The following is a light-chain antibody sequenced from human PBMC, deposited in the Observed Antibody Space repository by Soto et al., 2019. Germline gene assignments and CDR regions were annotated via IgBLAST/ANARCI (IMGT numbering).Light chain of an antibody. J-gene: IGKJ2*01. Sequence: EIVLTQSPGTLPLSPGESATLSCRASESVNSNYLAWYQQKPGQAPRLLIYGASSRATGIPNRFSGSGSGTDFTLTISSLEPEDFAVYYCHQYGLLPRHPFGQGTKLEIK. CDR1: ESVNSNY. CDR2: GAS. V-gene: IGKV3-20*01. CDR3: HQYGLLPRHP.